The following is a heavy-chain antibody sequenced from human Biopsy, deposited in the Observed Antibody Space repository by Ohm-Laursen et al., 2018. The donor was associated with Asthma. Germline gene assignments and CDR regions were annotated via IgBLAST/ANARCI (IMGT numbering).Heavy chain of an antibody. CDR3: ARKAGSCISRTCYSLDF. CDR2: INSVFGTT. D-gene: IGHD2-2*01. J-gene: IGHJ4*02. CDR1: GGTFNTYV. Sequence: ASEKVSCKSLGGTFNTYVIGWVRQAPGHGLEWMGGINSVFGTTTYPQKFQDRVTITADDSTSTVYMELSSLRSEDTAVYYCARKAGSCISRTCYSLDFWGQGTLVTVSS. V-gene: IGHV1-69*13.